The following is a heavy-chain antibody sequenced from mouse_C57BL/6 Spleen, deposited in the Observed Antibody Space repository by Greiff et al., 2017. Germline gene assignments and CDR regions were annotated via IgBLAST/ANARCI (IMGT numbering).Heavy chain of an antibody. Sequence: VKLMESGPELVKPGASVKISCKASGYAFSSSWMNWVKQRPGKGLEWIGRIYPGDGDTNYNGKFKGKATLTADKSSSTAYMQLSSLTSEDSAVYFCARFYSMRAMDYWGQGTSVTVSS. CDR2: IYPGDGDT. CDR3: ARFYSMRAMDY. J-gene: IGHJ4*01. CDR1: GYAFSSSW. V-gene: IGHV1-82*01. D-gene: IGHD2-1*01.